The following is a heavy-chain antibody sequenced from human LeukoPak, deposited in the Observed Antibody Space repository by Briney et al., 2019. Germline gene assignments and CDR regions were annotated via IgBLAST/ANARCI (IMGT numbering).Heavy chain of an antibody. D-gene: IGHD4-17*01. CDR2: IYYSGST. Sequence: SETLSLTCAVYGGSFSGYYWSWIRQPPGKGLEWIGYIYYSGSTNYNPSLKSRVTISVDTSKNQFSLKLSSVTAADTAVYYCARQTVTTTGDPDAFDIWGQGTMVTVSS. V-gene: IGHV4-59*08. J-gene: IGHJ3*02. CDR3: ARQTVTTTGDPDAFDI. CDR1: GGSFSGYY.